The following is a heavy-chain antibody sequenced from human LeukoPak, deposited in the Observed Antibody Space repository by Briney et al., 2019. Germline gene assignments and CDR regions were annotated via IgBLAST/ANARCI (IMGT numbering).Heavy chain of an antibody. D-gene: IGHD3-22*01. Sequence: SETLSLTCTVSGGSISSYYWSWIRQPAGKGLEWIGRIYTSGSTNYNPSLKSRVTMSVDTSKNQFYLKLSSVTAADTAVYYCAREKTYYYDSSGYYQRNYFDYWGQGTLVTVSS. CDR3: AREKTYYYDSSGYYQRNYFDY. CDR1: GGSISSYY. CDR2: IYTSGST. V-gene: IGHV4-4*07. J-gene: IGHJ4*02.